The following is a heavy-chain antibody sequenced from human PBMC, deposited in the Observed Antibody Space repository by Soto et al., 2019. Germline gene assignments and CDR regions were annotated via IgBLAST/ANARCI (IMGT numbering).Heavy chain of an antibody. D-gene: IGHD6-13*01. Sequence: ASVKVSCKASGGTFSSYAISWVRQAPGQGLEWMGGIIPIFGTANYAQKFQGRVTITADESTSTAYMELSSLRSEDTAVYYCARDHPGIAAADAEGDAFDIWGQGTMVTVSS. J-gene: IGHJ3*02. V-gene: IGHV1-69*13. CDR1: GGTFSSYA. CDR3: ARDHPGIAAADAEGDAFDI. CDR2: IIPIFGTA.